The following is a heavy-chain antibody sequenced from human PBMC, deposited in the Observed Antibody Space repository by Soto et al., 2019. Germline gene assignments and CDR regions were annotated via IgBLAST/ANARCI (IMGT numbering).Heavy chain of an antibody. D-gene: IGHD2-21*01. J-gene: IGHJ5*02. CDR3: TRPTCDGGNCYFAH. CDR1: GFVFGSYA. V-gene: IGHV3-30-3*01. Sequence: GGSLRLSCAAPGFVFGSYAMYWVRQAPGKGLGGVAVIMYDGNTEYYADSVKGRFTLSRDNSKNILSVQMNSLRAEDTAVYYSTRPTCDGGNCYFAHWGRGTLVTVPS. CDR2: IMYDGNTE.